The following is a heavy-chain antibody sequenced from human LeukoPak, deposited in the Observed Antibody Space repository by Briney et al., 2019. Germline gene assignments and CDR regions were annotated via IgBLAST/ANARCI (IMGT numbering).Heavy chain of an antibody. J-gene: IGHJ3*02. Sequence: ASVKVSCKASGYTFTSYDINWVRQATGQGLEWMGWMNPNSGNTGYAQKFQGRVTITRNTSISTAYMELSSLRSEDTAVYYCATLPAATPRDAFDIWGQGTKVTVSS. CDR1: GYTFTSYD. CDR2: MNPNSGNT. V-gene: IGHV1-8*03. CDR3: ATLPAATPRDAFDI. D-gene: IGHD1-26*01.